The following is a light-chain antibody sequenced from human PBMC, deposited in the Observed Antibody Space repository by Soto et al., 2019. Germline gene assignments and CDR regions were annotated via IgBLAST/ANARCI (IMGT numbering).Light chain of an antibody. V-gene: IGLV2-23*02. J-gene: IGLJ1*01. CDR2: EVS. Sequence: QSVLTQPASVSGSPGLSITISCTGTRSDVGNYNLVSWYQQHPGKAPKLMIYEVSKRPSGVSNRFSGSKSGNTASLTISGLQAEDEADYYCCSYAGDSTPYVFGTGTKVTVL. CDR1: RSDVGNYNL. CDR3: CSYAGDSTPYV.